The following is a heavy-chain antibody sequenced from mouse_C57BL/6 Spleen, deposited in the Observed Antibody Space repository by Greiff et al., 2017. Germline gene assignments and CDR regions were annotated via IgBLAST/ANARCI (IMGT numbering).Heavy chain of an antibody. CDR2: SRNKANDYTT. Sequence: EVKVVESGGGLVQSGRSLRLSCATSGFTFSDFYMEWVRQAPGKGLEWIAASRNKANDYTTEYSASVKGRFIVSRDTSQSILYLQMNALRAEDTAIYYCARDARDSSGYGAYWGQGTLVTVAA. CDR1: GFTFSDFY. J-gene: IGHJ3*01. CDR3: ARDARDSSGYGAY. V-gene: IGHV7-1*01. D-gene: IGHD3-2*02.